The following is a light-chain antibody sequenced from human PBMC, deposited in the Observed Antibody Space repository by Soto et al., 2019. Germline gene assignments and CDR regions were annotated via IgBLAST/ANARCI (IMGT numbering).Light chain of an antibody. J-gene: IGLJ1*01. CDR2: EVT. V-gene: IGLV2-8*01. CDR3: NSYVGSNNYV. Sequence: QSVLTESRSASGFPGQSVTISCIGTASDIGRYNYVSWYQHHPGKAPKLIIYEVTKRPSGVPDRFSGSKSGNTASLTVSGLQADDEADYYCNSYVGSNNYVFGTGTKVTVL. CDR1: ASDIGRYNY.